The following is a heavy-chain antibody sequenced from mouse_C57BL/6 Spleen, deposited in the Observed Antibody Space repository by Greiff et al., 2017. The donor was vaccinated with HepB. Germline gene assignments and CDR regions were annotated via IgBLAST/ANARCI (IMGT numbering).Heavy chain of an antibody. CDR3: ARRGTTRGFDY. CDR2: IYPGDGDT. CDR1: GYAFSSSW. Sequence: QVQLQQSGPELVKPGASVKISCKASGYAFSSSWMNWVKQRPGKGLEWIGRIYPGDGDTNYNGKFKGKATLTADKSSSTAYMQLSSLTSEDSAVYFCARRGTTRGFDYWGQGTTLTVSS. J-gene: IGHJ2*01. D-gene: IGHD2-14*01. V-gene: IGHV1-82*01.